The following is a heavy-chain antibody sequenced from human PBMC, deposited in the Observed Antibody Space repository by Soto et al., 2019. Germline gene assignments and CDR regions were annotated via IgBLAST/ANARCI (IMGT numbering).Heavy chain of an antibody. CDR1: GFTVSSNY. CDR3: ARGGRQWLVTSDFNY. D-gene: IGHD6-19*01. CDR2: IYSGGST. V-gene: IGHV3-53*05. J-gene: IGHJ4*02. Sequence: GGSLRLSCAASGFTVSSNYMSWVRQAPGKGLEWVSVIYSGGSTYYADSMKGRFTISRDSSKNTVSLEMTSLRAEDTAVYYCARGGRQWLVTSDFNYWGQGA.